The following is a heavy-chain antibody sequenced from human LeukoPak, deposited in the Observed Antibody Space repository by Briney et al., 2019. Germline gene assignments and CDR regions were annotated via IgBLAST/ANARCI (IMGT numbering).Heavy chain of an antibody. CDR3: ARDRANWGPHAFDI. Sequence: KPGGSLRLSCAASGFTFSDYYMSWIHQAPGKGLEWVSYISSSGSTIYYADSVKGRFTISRDNAKNSLYLQMNSLRAEDTAVYYCARDRANWGPHAFDIWGQGTMVTVSS. J-gene: IGHJ3*02. CDR1: GFTFSDYY. D-gene: IGHD7-27*01. V-gene: IGHV3-11*01. CDR2: ISSSGSTI.